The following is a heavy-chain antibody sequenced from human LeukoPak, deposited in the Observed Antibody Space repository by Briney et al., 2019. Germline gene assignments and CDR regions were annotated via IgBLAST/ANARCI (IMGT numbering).Heavy chain of an antibody. V-gene: IGHV4-59*08. CDR1: GGSISSYY. J-gene: IGHJ4*02. Sequence: SETPSLTCTVSGGSISSYYWSWIRQPPGKGLEWIGYIYYSGSTNYNPSLKSRVTISVDTSKTQFSLKLSSVTAADTAVYYCARGKRIVVVPAAKKLRFDYWGQGTLVTVSS. D-gene: IGHD2-2*01. CDR2: IYYSGST. CDR3: ARGKRIVVVPAAKKLRFDY.